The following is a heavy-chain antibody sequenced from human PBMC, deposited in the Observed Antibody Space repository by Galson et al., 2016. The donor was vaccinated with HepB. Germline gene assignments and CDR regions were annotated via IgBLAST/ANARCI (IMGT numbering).Heavy chain of an antibody. CDR2: IKKDGSER. CDR1: GFTFSTYS. Sequence: SLRLSCAASGFTFSTYSLNWVRQAPGRGLEWVANIKKDGSERFYVDSVWGRFTISRDNSKNSLYLQMNSLRAEDTAVYYCASQGKDFWSGSPALWGQGTPVTVSS. CDR3: ASQGKDFWSGSPAL. D-gene: IGHD3-3*01. V-gene: IGHV3-7*01. J-gene: IGHJ4*02.